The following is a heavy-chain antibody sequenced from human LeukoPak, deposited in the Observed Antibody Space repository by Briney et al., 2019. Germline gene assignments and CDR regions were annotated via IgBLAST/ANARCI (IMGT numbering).Heavy chain of an antibody. D-gene: IGHD6-13*01. V-gene: IGHV4-39*01. CDR1: GGSISSSSYY. Sequence: SETLSLTCTVSGGSISSSSYYWGWIRQPPGKGLEWIGSIYYSGSTYYNPSLKSRVTMSVDTSKNQFSLKLSSVTAADMAVYYCARHVYSSSWYYYFDYWGQGTLVTVSS. CDR3: ARHVYSSSWYYYFDY. CDR2: IYYSGST. J-gene: IGHJ4*02.